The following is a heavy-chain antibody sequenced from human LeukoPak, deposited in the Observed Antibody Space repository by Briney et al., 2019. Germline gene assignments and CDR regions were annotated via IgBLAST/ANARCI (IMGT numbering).Heavy chain of an antibody. Sequence: GGSLRLSCTASGFTFNNAWMSWVRQAPGKGLEWVGRITYKTNSRTADYAAPLKGRFTISRDDSKDTVYLQMNSLRAEDTAVYYCAKDRSTMVRGVIITPPFDYWGQGTLVTVSS. CDR2: ITYKTNSRTA. V-gene: IGHV3-15*01. CDR1: GFTFNNAW. D-gene: IGHD3-10*01. J-gene: IGHJ4*02. CDR3: AKDRSTMVRGVIITPPFDY.